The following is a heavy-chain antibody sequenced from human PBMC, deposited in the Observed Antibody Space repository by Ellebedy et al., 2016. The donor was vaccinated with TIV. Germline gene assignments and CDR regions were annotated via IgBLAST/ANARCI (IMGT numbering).Heavy chain of an antibody. V-gene: IGHV4-61*08. CDR2: IHNGGAT. J-gene: IGHJ4*02. D-gene: IGHD6-19*01. CDR3: ATHRDEWLTTGLEY. CDR1: AGSVTNEGRT. Sequence: MPSETLSLTCSFSAGSVTNEGRTWTWIRQPPGGGLQLIGYIHNGGATNYNVSLRGRATIDVDTSNNQIALQLRSVTAEDTAVYYCATHRDEWLTTGLEYWGQGTVVIVSS.